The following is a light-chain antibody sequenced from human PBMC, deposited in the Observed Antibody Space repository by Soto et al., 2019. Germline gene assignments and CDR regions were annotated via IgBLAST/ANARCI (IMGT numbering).Light chain of an antibody. Sequence: SYELTQPPSVSVAPGQTARIPRGGSDNGSKPVPWYQQKPGQAPVLVVFDNSDRASGIPERLSGSNSGNTATLTISRVEAGDEADYYCQVWDSSSDRLVVFGGGTKLTVL. V-gene: IGLV3-21*02. J-gene: IGLJ2*01. CDR2: DNS. CDR3: QVWDSSSDRLVV. CDR1: DNGSKP.